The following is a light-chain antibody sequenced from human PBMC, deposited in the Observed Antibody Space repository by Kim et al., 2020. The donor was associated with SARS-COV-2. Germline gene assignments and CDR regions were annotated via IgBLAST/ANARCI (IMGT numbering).Light chain of an antibody. Sequence: SVTNSCTVTISDIGYYNYVSWYQHHPGKVPKLMIYEISKRPSGVPDRFSGSKSGNTASLTVSGLQAEDEADYYCSSYVGSDNWVFGGGTKVTVL. V-gene: IGLV2-8*01. J-gene: IGLJ2*01. CDR3: SSYVGSDNWV. CDR1: ISDIGYYNY. CDR2: EIS.